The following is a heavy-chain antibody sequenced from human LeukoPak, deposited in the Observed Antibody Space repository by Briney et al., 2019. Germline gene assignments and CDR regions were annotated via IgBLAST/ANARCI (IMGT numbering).Heavy chain of an antibody. CDR2: IYYSGST. CDR1: GGSISSYY. CDR3: AKIELELRAINYYYYYYMDV. D-gene: IGHD1-7*01. J-gene: IGHJ6*03. Sequence: SETLSLTCTVSGGSISSYYWSWIRQPPGKGLEWIGSIYYSGSTYYNPSLKSRVTISVDTSKNQFSLKLSSVTAADTAVYYCAKIELELRAINYYYYYYMDVWGKGTTVTVSS. V-gene: IGHV4-39*07.